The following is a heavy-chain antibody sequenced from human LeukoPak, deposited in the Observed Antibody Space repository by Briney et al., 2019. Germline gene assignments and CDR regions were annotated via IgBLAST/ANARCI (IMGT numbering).Heavy chain of an antibody. V-gene: IGHV1-2*02. J-gene: IGHJ1*01. CDR1: GYTFTGYY. Sequence: ASVKVSCKASGYTFTGYYMHWVRQAPGQGLEWMGWINPNSGGTNYAQKFQGRVTMTRDTSISTAYMELSRLRSDDTAVYYCARGYDSSGYYQLLYFQHRGQGTLVTVSS. CDR2: INPNSGGT. CDR3: ARGYDSSGYYQLLYFQH. D-gene: IGHD3-22*01.